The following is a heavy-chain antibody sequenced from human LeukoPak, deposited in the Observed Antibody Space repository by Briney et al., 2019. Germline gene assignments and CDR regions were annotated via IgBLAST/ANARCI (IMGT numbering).Heavy chain of an antibody. J-gene: IGHJ4*02. CDR2: INFNSGGT. Sequence: GASVKVSCKASAYTFTGYYIHWVRQAPGQGLEWMGWINFNSGGTNSAQKFQGRVTMTRDTSISTVYMELTSLRSDDTAVYYCATQWGLDYGGNHFDYWGQGTLVTVSS. CDR3: ATQWGLDYGGNHFDY. CDR1: AYTFTGYY. D-gene: IGHD4-23*01. V-gene: IGHV1-2*02.